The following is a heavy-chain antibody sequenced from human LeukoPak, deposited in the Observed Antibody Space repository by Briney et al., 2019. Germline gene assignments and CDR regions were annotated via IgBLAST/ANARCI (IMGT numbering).Heavy chain of an antibody. J-gene: IGHJ6*02. CDR2: ICTAGDT. CDR1: GFTFSSYD. V-gene: IGHV3-13*01. CDR3: ARAEYYYYYGMDV. Sequence: GGSLRLSCAASGFTFSSYDMHWVRQATGKGLEWVSAICTAGDTYYPGSVKGRFTISRENAKNSLYLQMNSLRAGDTAVYYCARAEYYYYYGMDVWGQGTTVTVSS.